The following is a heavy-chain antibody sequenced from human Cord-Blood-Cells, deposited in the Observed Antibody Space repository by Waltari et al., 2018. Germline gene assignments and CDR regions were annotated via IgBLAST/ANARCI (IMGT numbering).Heavy chain of an antibody. CDR1: GGSISSYY. Sequence: QVQLQESGPGLVKPSETLSLTCTVSGGSISSYYWSWIRQPPGKGLEWIGYIYYSGSTNYNPSLKSRVTISVDTSKNQFSLKLSSVTAADTAVYYCARGGGSYYYYYYMDVWGKGTTVTVSS. J-gene: IGHJ6*03. D-gene: IGHD1-26*01. CDR2: IYYSGST. CDR3: ARGGGSYYYYYYMDV. V-gene: IGHV4-59*01.